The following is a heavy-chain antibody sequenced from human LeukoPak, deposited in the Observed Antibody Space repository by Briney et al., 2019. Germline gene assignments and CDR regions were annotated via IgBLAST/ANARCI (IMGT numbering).Heavy chain of an antibody. CDR1: GFTFGTYG. Sequence: PGGSLRLSRAASGFTFGTYGMHWVRQAPGKGLEWVAVIYYDGSNKNYENSVKDRFTISRDNSKNTLYLQMNSLRAEDTAVYYCARDSIPSASGSYYFDNWGQGTLVTVSS. V-gene: IGHV3-33*08. CDR3: ARDSIPSASGSYYFDN. CDR2: IYYDGSNK. D-gene: IGHD3-10*01. J-gene: IGHJ4*02.